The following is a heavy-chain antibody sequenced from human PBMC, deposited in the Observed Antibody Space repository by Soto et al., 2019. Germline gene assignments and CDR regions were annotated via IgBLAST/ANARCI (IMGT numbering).Heavy chain of an antibody. J-gene: IGHJ6*02. V-gene: IGHV3-30*18. CDR2: ISYDGSNK. CDR1: GFTFSSYG. D-gene: IGHD5-12*01. Sequence: GGSLRLSCAASGFTFSSYGMHWVRQAPGKGLEWVAVISYDGSNKYYADSVKGRFTISRDNSKNTLYLQMNSLRAEDTAVYYCAKERRWLQFSYYGMDVWGQGTTVTVSS. CDR3: AKERRWLQFSYYGMDV.